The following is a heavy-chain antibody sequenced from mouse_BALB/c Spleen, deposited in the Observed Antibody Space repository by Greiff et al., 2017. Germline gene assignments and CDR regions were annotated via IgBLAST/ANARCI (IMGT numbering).Heavy chain of an antibody. CDR1: GFSLTSYG. CDR2: IWSGGST. Sequence: VKLVESGPGLVQPSQSLSITCTVSGFSLTSYGVHWVRQSPGKGLEWLGVIWSGGSTDYNAAFISRLSISKDNSKSQVFFKMNSLQANDTAIYYCARNLRSLYAMDYWGQGTSVTVSS. D-gene: IGHD1-1*01. CDR3: ARNLRSLYAMDY. J-gene: IGHJ4*01. V-gene: IGHV2-2*02.